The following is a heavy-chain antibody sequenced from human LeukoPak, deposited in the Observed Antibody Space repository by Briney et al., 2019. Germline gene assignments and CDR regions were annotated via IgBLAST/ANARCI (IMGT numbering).Heavy chain of an antibody. V-gene: IGHV3-53*01. Sequence: HAGGSLRLSCAASGFTVSSNYMSWVRQAPGKGQEWVSIIYSGGSTFYADSVKGRFTISRDNSKNTLYLQMNSLRAEDTAVYYCARGGSYLSAFDIWGQGTMVTVSS. CDR2: IYSGGST. D-gene: IGHD1-26*01. CDR1: GFTVSSNY. J-gene: IGHJ3*02. CDR3: ARGGSYLSAFDI.